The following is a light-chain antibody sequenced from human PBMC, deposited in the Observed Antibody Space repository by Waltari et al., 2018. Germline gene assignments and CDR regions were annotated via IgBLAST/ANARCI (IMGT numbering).Light chain of an antibody. CDR2: VAS. V-gene: IGKV3-15*01. J-gene: IGKJ1*01. CDR3: QQYNNWPPWT. CDR1: QSVSSN. Sequence: EIVMTQSPATLSVSQGERATLSCRASQSVSSNLAWYQQKPGQAPSLLIYVASTRATGSPSRFSGSGSGTEFTLTISSLQSEDFAVYYCQQYNNWPPWTFGQGTKVEIK.